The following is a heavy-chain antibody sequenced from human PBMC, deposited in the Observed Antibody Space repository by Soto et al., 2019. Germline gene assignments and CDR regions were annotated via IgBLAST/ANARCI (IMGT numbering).Heavy chain of an antibody. V-gene: IGHV4-39*01. D-gene: IGHD1-26*01. Sequence: PSETLSLPCTVSGGSISSSSYYWGWIRQSPGKGLEWIGSIYYSGTTYYNPSLKSRVTISVDTLKNELSLKMSSVTAADTAVYYCASHSSGSYYYFDYWGQGTLVTVSS. CDR2: IYYSGTT. CDR1: GGSISSSSYY. J-gene: IGHJ4*02. CDR3: ASHSSGSYYYFDY.